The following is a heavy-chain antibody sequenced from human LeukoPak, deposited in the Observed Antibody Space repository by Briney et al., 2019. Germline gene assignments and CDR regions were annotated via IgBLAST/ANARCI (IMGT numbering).Heavy chain of an antibody. CDR1: EFSVGSNY. J-gene: IGHJ4*02. V-gene: IGHV3-66*01. CDR2: IYSGGST. D-gene: IGHD2-8*02. CDR3: ATYRQVLLPFES. Sequence: GGSLRLSCAASEFSVGSNYMTWVRQAPGKGLEWVSLIYSGGSTYYADSVKGRFTISRDNSKNTLYLQMNSLRAEDTAIYYCATYRQVLLPFESWGQGTLVTVSS.